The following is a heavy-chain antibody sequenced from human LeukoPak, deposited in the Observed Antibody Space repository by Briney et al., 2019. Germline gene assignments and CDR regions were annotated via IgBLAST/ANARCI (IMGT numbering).Heavy chain of an antibody. Sequence: PGGSLRLSCAASGFTFSSYAMSWVRRAPGKGLEWVSAISGSGGSTYYADSVKGRFTISRDNSKNTLYLQMNSLRAEDTAVYYCAPEGGTYYYDSSGYPDYWGQGTLVTVSS. D-gene: IGHD3-22*01. V-gene: IGHV3-23*01. CDR3: APEGGTYYYDSSGYPDY. J-gene: IGHJ4*02. CDR1: GFTFSSYA. CDR2: ISGSGGST.